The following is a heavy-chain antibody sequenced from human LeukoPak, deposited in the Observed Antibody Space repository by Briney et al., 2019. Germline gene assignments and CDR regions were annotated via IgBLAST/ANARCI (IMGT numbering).Heavy chain of an antibody. V-gene: IGHV4-30-4*01. CDR1: GGSISSGDYY. Sequence: SETLSLTCTVSGGSISSGDYYWSWIRQPTGKGLEWIGYIYYSGSTYYNPSLKSRVTISVDTSKNQFSLKLSSVTAADTAVYYCARDAAENYGDYDPLTFDYWGQGTLVTVSS. CDR2: IYYSGST. CDR3: ARDAAENYGDYDPLTFDY. J-gene: IGHJ4*02. D-gene: IGHD4-17*01.